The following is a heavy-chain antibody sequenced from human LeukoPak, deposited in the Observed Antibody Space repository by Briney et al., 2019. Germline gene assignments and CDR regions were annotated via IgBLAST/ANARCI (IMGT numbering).Heavy chain of an antibody. J-gene: IGHJ4*02. CDR1: GYTFTGYY. CDR2: INPDNGGT. CDR3: ARDREDILTGYDY. D-gene: IGHD3-9*01. V-gene: IGHV1-2*02. Sequence: ASVKVSCKASGYTFTGYYMHWVRQAPGQGLEWMGWINPDNGGTNYAQKFQGRVTMTRDTSISTAYMELSRLRSDDTAVYYCARDREDILTGYDYWGQGTLVTVSS.